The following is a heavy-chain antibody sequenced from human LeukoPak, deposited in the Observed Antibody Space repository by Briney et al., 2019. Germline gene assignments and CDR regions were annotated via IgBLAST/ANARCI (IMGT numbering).Heavy chain of an antibody. Sequence: GGSLRLSCAASGFIFSRDSMNWVRQAPGKGLEGVAYINGGGSPIYYADSVRGRYTISRDNAKNSLYLQMDSLRAEDTAVYYCARSYHGDPGYWGQGTLVTVSS. D-gene: IGHD1-14*01. CDR3: ARSYHGDPGY. CDR2: INGGGSPI. CDR1: GFIFSRDS. V-gene: IGHV3-48*01. J-gene: IGHJ4*02.